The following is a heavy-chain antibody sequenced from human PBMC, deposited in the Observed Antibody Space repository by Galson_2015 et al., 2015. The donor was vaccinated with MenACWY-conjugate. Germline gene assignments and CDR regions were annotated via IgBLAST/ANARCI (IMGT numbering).Heavy chain of an antibody. CDR1: EFTFSNYA. V-gene: IGHV3-23*01. Sequence: SLRLSCAASEFTFSNYAMSWVRQAPGKGLEWVSGITDGGGATYYADSVTGRFTISRDNSKNTLYLRMSSLKASGTAIYYCARQVTMGWGRFDPWGQGTLVTVSS. D-gene: IGHD4/OR15-4a*01. CDR2: ITDGGGAT. J-gene: IGHJ5*02. CDR3: ARQVTMGWGRFDP.